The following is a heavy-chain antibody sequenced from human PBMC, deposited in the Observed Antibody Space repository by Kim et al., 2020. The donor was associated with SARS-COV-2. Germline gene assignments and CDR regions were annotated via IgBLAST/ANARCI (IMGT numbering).Heavy chain of an antibody. J-gene: IGHJ4*01. V-gene: IGHV3-7*01. Sequence: GGSLRLSCAASGFTFSSYGVNWVRQAPGKGLEWVSNIKVDGSEKYYVDSVKGRFTISRDNAKNSVYLQMNSLRAEDTAMYYCPGGVYWGYGTLVTVSS. CDR3: PGGVY. CDR2: IKVDGSEK. CDR1: GFTFSSYG.